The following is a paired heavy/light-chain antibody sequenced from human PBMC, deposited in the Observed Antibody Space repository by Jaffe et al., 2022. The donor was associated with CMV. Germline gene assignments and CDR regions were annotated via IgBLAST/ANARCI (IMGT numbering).Light chain of an antibody. CDR2: LGS. V-gene: IGKV2-28*01. J-gene: IGKJ5*01. Sequence: DIVMTQSPLSLPVTPGEPASISCRSSQSLLHSNGYNYLDWYLQKPGQSPQLLIYLGSNRASGVPDRFSGSGSGTDFTLKISRVEAEDVGVYYCMQALQTTITFGQGTRLEIK. CDR3: MQALQTTIT. CDR1: QSLLHSNGYNY.
Heavy chain of an antibody. CDR3: ASWSVTNYDFWSGYYTGSDY. CDR1: GYTFTGYY. Sequence: QVQLVQSGAEVKKPGASVKVSCKASGYTFTGYYMHWVRQAPGQGLEWMGWINPNSGGTNYAQKFQGRVTMTRDTSISTAYMELSRLRSDDTAVYYCASWSVTNYDFWSGYYTGSDYWGQGTLVTVSS. D-gene: IGHD3-3*01. V-gene: IGHV1-2*02. J-gene: IGHJ4*02. CDR2: INPNSGGT.